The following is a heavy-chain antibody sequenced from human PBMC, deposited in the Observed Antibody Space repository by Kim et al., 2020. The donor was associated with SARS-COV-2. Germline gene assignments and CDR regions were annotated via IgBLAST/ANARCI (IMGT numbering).Heavy chain of an antibody. J-gene: IGHJ4*02. Sequence: GGSLRLSCAASGFTFEYYAIQWVRQTPEKGLEWVSHISGDGSSAAYADSVRGRFTISRDISKNFIYLQMHSLRREDTALYYCAKIDASPFSWGQGTLVTVSS. V-gene: IGHV3-43*02. D-gene: IGHD3-16*01. CDR3: AKIDASPFS. CDR2: ISGDGSSA. CDR1: GFTFEYYA.